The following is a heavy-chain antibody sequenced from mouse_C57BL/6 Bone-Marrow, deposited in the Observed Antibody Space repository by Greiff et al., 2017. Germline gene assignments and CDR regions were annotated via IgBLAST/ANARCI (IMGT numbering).Heavy chain of an antibody. Sequence: VQLKQPGAELVKPGASVKMSCKASGYTFTSYWITWVKQRPGQGLEWIGDIYPGSGSTNYNEKFKSKATLTVDTSSSTAYMQLSSLTSEDSAVYYCARPHYYGSSSDYWGQGTTLTVSS. CDR3: ARPHYYGSSSDY. CDR2: IYPGSGST. CDR1: GYTFTSYW. V-gene: IGHV1-55*01. J-gene: IGHJ2*01. D-gene: IGHD1-1*01.